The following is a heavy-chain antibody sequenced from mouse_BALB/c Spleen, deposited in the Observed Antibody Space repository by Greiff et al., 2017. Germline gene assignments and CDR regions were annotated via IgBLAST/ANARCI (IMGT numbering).Heavy chain of an antibody. V-gene: IGHV3-8*02. CDR2: ISYSGST. CDR1: GDSITSGY. CDR3: ARSGYDGYFYFDY. J-gene: IGHJ2*01. Sequence: EVKLQESGPSLVKPSQTLSLTCSVTGDSITSGYWNWIRKFPGNKLEYMGYISYSGSTYYNPSLKSRISITRDTSKNQYYLQLNSVTTEDTATYYCARSGYDGYFYFDYWGQGTTLTVSS. D-gene: IGHD2-3*01.